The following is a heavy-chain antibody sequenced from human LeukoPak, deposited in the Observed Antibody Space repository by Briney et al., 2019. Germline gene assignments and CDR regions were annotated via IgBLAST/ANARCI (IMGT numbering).Heavy chain of an antibody. V-gene: IGHV4-39*01. CDR2: IYDSGST. J-gene: IGHJ5*02. CDR3: ARHYGP. D-gene: IGHD3-10*01. CDR1: GDSINSLDL. Sequence: NPSETLSLTCTVSGDSINSLDLWSWIRQPPGKGLEWIGSIYDSGSTYYNPSLKSRVTISVDTSKNQFSLKLNSVTAADTAVYYCARHYGPWGQGTLVTVSS.